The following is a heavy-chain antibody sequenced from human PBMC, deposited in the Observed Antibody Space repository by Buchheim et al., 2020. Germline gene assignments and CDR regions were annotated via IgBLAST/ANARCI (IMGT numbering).Heavy chain of an antibody. V-gene: IGHV3-23*01. CDR1: GFTFSSYA. D-gene: IGHD3-10*01. J-gene: IGHJ5*02. CDR2: ISGSGGST. CDR3: AKSYYYGSGSYSNWFDP. Sequence: EVQLLESGGGLVQPGGSLRLSCAASGFTFSSYAMSWVRQAPGKGLEWVSAISGSGGSTYYADSVKGRFTISRANSKNTLYLQMNSLRAEDTAVYYCAKSYYYGSGSYSNWFDPWGQGTL.